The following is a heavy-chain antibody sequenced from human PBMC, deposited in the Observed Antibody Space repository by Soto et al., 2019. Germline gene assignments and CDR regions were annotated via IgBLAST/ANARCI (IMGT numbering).Heavy chain of an antibody. CDR3: ARDGPYYYASRMDV. D-gene: IGHD3-10*01. CDR2: LHSGGDT. Sequence: EVQLVESGGGLVQPGGSLRLSCVASGIPVSSNYMTWVRQAPGKGLEWVSVLHSGGDTYYANSVKGRFTISRHDSTNTLFLQMISLTAEDTAVYYCARDGPYYYASRMDVWGQGTTVTLSS. J-gene: IGHJ6*02. CDR1: GIPVSSNY. V-gene: IGHV3-53*04.